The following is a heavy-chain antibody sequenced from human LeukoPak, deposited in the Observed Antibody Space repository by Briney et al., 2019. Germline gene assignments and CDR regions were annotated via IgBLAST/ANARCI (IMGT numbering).Heavy chain of an antibody. D-gene: IGHD3-16*02. CDR2: INPNSGGT. Sequence: ASVKLSCKASGSTFTAYYMYWVRQAPGQGLEWMGWINPNSGGTNYPQKFQGRVTVTRDTSINTAYLELSRLRSDDTAVYYCASGGNYRHSPKDWGQGTLVTVSS. J-gene: IGHJ4*02. V-gene: IGHV1-2*02. CDR1: GSTFTAYY. CDR3: ASGGNYRHSPKD.